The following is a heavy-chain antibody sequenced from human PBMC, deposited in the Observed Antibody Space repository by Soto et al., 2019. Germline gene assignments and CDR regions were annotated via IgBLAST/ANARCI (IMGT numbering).Heavy chain of an antibody. CDR3: ARDRVAMVNHYYYYGMDV. J-gene: IGHJ6*02. V-gene: IGHV1-69*13. D-gene: IGHD5-18*01. Sequence: SVKVSCKASGGTFSSYAISWVRQAPGQGLEWMGGIIPIFGTANYAQKFQGRVTITADESTSTAHMELSSLRSEDTAVYYCARDRVAMVNHYYYYGMDVWGQGTTVTVSS. CDR1: GGTFSSYA. CDR2: IIPIFGTA.